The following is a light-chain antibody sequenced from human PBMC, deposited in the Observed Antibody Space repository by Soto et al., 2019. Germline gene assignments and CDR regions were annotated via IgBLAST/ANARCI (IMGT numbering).Light chain of an antibody. CDR2: DAS. Sequence: EIVMTQSPATLSVSPGESATLSCRASQTIGSNLAWYQFRPGQAPRLLIYDASTRAAGVPARFSGSGFGTDFTLTISSLQSEDLAVFFCQQYDHWPLYTFGQGTKLEIK. V-gene: IGKV3-15*01. CDR1: QTIGSN. J-gene: IGKJ2*01. CDR3: QQYDHWPLYT.